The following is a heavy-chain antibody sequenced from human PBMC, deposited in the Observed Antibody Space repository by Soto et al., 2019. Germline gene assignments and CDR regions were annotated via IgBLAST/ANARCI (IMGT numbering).Heavy chain of an antibody. CDR1: GFSVSSNY. Sequence: LRLSCAASGFSVSSNYMSWVRQAPGKGLEWVSVLFVGGYTYYADSVKGRFTISRDNSKNTVYLQMDRLRDDDTAVYYCAREAEIGDYVRGFDIWGQGTMVTVSS. D-gene: IGHD4-17*01. V-gene: IGHV3-53*01. CDR3: AREAEIGDYVRGFDI. CDR2: LFVGGYT. J-gene: IGHJ3*02.